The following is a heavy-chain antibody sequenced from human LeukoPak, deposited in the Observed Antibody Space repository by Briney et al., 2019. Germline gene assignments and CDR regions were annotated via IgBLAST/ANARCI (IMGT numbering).Heavy chain of an antibody. CDR2: IYYSGST. CDR1: GGSISSGGYY. V-gene: IGHV4-31*03. D-gene: IGHD3-9*01. J-gene: IGHJ4*02. CDR3: ARVYGLRYFGYYFDY. Sequence: KPSETLSLTCTVSGGSISSGGYYWSWIRQHPGKGLEWIGYIYYSGSTYYNPSLKSRVTISVDTSKNQFSLKLSSVTAADTAVYYCARVYGLRYFGYYFDYWGQGTLVTVSS.